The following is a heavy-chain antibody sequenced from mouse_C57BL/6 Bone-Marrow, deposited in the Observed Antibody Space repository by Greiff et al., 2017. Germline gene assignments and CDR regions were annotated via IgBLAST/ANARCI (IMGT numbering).Heavy chain of an antibody. J-gene: IGHJ1*03. Sequence: EVQGVESGGDLVKPGGSLKLSCAASGFTFSSYGLSWVRQTPDTRLEWVATLSSCGSYTYYPDSVKGRFTISSDHAKNTLYLHMSRLNSQDTAMYYCAILYFDVWGTGPMVPASS. CDR2: LSSCGSYT. CDR3: AILYFDV. V-gene: IGHV5-6*01. CDR1: GFTFSSYG.